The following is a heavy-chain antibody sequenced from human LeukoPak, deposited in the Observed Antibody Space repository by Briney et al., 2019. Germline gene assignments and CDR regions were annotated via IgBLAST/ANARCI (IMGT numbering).Heavy chain of an antibody. Sequence: PGGSLRLSCAASGFIFSSYAMSWIRQAPGKGLEWVSYISSSGSTIYYADSVKGRFTISRDNAKNSLYLQMNSLRAEDTAVYYCAGRYCSGGSCHKYFDYWGQGTLVTVSS. D-gene: IGHD2-15*01. CDR3: AGRYCSGGSCHKYFDY. V-gene: IGHV3-11*04. J-gene: IGHJ4*02. CDR2: ISSSGSTI. CDR1: GFIFSSYA.